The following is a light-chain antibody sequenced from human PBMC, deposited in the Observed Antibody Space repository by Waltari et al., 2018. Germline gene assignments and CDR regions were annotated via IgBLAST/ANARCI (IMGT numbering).Light chain of an antibody. CDR1: QAISNY. V-gene: IGKV1-9*01. J-gene: IGKJ4*01. CDR2: DAS. CDR3: QQLNSFPELT. Sequence: IQLTQSPSSLSASVGDRVTITCRASQAISNYLAWYQQKPGKAPNLLIYDASTLQSGVPSRCSGSGSGTDFTLTISSLQAEDFATYFCQQLNSFPELTFGGGTKVEIK.